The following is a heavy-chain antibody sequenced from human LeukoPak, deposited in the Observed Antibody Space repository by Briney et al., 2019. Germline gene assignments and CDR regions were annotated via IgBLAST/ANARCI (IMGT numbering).Heavy chain of an antibody. J-gene: IGHJ4*02. CDR2: IYYSGST. CDR1: GGSISSGGYY. CDR3: ARAYGDSVQYYFDY. D-gene: IGHD4-17*01. Sequence: ASETLSLTCTVSGGSISSGGYYWSWIRQHPGKGLEWIGYIYYSGSTYYNPSLKSRVTISVDTSKNQFSLKLSSVTAADTAVYYCARAYGDSVQYYFDYWGQGTLVTVSS. V-gene: IGHV4-31*03.